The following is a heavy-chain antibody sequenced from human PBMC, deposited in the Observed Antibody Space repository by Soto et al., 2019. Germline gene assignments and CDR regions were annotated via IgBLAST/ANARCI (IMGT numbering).Heavy chain of an antibody. J-gene: IGHJ6*02. CDR2: ISGSGGTT. CDR3: ATEAHGVYYYYGMDV. Sequence: EVQLLESGGGLVQPGGSLRLSCAASGFTFSSYAMSWVRQAPGKGLEWVSAISGSGGTTYYADSVKGRFTISRDNSKTTQYVQMNSLRAEDTAVYYCATEAHGVYYYYGMDVWGQGTTVTVSS. D-gene: IGHD4-17*01. CDR1: GFTFSSYA. V-gene: IGHV3-23*01.